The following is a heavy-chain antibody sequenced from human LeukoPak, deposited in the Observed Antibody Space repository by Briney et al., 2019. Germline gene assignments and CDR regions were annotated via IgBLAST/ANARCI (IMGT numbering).Heavy chain of an antibody. D-gene: IGHD6-13*01. CDR3: AREQHRTAEYFQH. CDR1: GYTFTGYY. CDR2: INPNSGGT. J-gene: IGHJ1*01. V-gene: IGHV1-2*02. Sequence: ASVKVSCKASGYTFTGYYMHWVRQAPGQGLEWMGWINPNSGGTNYAQKFQGRATMTRDTSISTAYMELSRLRSDDTAVYYCAREQHRTAEYFQHWGQGTLVTVSS.